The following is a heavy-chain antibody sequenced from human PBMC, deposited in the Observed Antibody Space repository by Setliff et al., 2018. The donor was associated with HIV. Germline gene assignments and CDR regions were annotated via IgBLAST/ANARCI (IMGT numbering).Heavy chain of an antibody. CDR2: INPSGGST. CDR3: ARERYDILTGRDAFDI. V-gene: IGHV1-46*01. Sequence: ASVMVSCKASGYTFTSYYMHWVRQAPGQGLEWMGIINPSGGSTSYAQKFQGRVTMTRDTSTSTVYMELSSLRSEDTAVYYCARERYDILTGRDAFDIWGQGTMVTVSS. J-gene: IGHJ3*02. D-gene: IGHD3-9*01. CDR1: GYTFTSYY.